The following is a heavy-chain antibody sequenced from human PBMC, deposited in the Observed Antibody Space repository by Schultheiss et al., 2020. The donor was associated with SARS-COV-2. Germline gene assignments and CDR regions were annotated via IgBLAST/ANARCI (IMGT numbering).Heavy chain of an antibody. D-gene: IGHD6-19*01. CDR3: AAGGAGY. CDR2: IYYSGST. V-gene: IGHV4-4*02. Sequence: SETLSLTCTVSGGSISSSNWWSWVRQHPGKGLEWIGYIYYSGSTYYNPSLKSRVTISVDTSKNQFSLKLSSVTAADTAVYYCAAGGAGYWGQGTLVTVSS. CDR1: GGSISSSNW. J-gene: IGHJ4*02.